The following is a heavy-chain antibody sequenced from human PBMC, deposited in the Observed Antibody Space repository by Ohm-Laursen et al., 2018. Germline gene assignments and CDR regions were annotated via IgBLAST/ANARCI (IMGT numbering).Heavy chain of an antibody. J-gene: IGHJ4*02. D-gene: IGHD3-3*01. V-gene: IGHV3-30*18. CDR3: AKESRDPEWFEYFDY. CDR2: ISYDGSNK. Sequence: SLRLSCTASGFTFSSYGMHWVRQAPGKGLEWVAVISYDGSNKYYADSVKGRFTISRDNSKNTLYLQMNSLRAEDTAVYYCAKESRDPEWFEYFDYWGQGTLVTVSS. CDR1: GFTFSSYG.